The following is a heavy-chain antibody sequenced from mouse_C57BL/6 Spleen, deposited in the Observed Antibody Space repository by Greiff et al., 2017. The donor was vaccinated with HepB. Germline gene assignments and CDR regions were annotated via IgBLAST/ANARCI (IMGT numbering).Heavy chain of an antibody. CDR3: ARDSSGSPFAY. CDR2: IYPRDGST. Sequence: QVQLQQSGPELVKPGASVKLSCKASGYTFTSYDINWVKQRPGQGLEWIGWIYPRDGSTKYNEKFKGKATVTVDTSSSTAYMELHSLTSEDSAVYFCARDSSGSPFAYWGQGTLVTVSA. V-gene: IGHV1-85*01. J-gene: IGHJ3*01. D-gene: IGHD3-2*02. CDR1: GYTFTSYD.